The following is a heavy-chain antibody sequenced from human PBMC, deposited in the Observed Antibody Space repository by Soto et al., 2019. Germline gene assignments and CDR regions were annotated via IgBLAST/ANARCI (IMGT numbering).Heavy chain of an antibody. J-gene: IGHJ6*02. V-gene: IGHV4-38-2*02. CDR2: VYHSGST. Sequence: SETLSLTCAVSGYSISSGYYWGWIRQPPGKGLEWIGSVYHSGSTYYNPSLKSRVTFSVDTSKNQFSLTLNSVTAADTAVYFCVRDNQEINYFCYYGIDVWGQGTTVTVS. CDR3: VRDNQEINYFCYYGIDV. CDR1: GYSISSGYY.